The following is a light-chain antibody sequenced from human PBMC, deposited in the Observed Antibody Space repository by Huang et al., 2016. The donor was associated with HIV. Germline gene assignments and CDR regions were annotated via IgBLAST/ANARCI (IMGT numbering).Light chain of an antibody. Sequence: EFVMTQSPATLSVSPGERATLSCRASQSVTTNLAWYQHKPGQAPRLLIYGASTRAPGIPARFSGTGSGTEFTLTISSLQSEDFAVYYCQQYNKWPPFTFGPGTKVNIK. V-gene: IGKV3-15*01. CDR3: QQYNKWPPFT. CDR1: QSVTTN. CDR2: GAS. J-gene: IGKJ3*01.